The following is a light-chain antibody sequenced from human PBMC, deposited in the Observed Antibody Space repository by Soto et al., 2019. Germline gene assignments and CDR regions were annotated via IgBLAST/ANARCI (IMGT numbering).Light chain of an antibody. V-gene: IGKV3-15*01. Sequence: EIVFTQSPATLSLSPGESATLSGRASPSVTSYLAWYQQKPGQAPRLLIYGASTRATGIPARFSGSGSGTEFTLTISSLQSEDFAVYYCQQYNNWPPVTFGRGTKVDIK. CDR1: PSVTSY. J-gene: IGKJ4*01. CDR2: GAS. CDR3: QQYNNWPPVT.